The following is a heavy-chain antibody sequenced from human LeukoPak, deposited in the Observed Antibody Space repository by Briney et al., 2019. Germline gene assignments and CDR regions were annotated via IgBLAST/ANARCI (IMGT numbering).Heavy chain of an antibody. CDR2: IWYDGSNK. CDR3: ARIEYSGPRDFDY. Sequence: PGGSLRLSCAASGFTFSSYGMHWVRQAPGKGLEWVAVIWYDGSNKYYADSVKGRFTISRDNSKNTLYLQMNSLRAEDTAVYYCARIEYSGPRDFDYWGQGTLVTVSS. J-gene: IGHJ4*02. CDR1: GFTFSSYG. D-gene: IGHD1-26*01. V-gene: IGHV3-33*01.